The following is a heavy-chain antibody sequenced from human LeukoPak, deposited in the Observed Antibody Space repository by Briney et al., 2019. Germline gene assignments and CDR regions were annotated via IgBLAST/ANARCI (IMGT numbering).Heavy chain of an antibody. CDR2: IYYSGST. V-gene: IGHV4-39*01. D-gene: IGHD6-19*01. CDR3: ARLVAVASYYLDY. Sequence: PSETLSLTCTVSGGSISSSSYYWGWIRQPPGKGLEWIGSIYYSGSTYYNPSLKSRVTISVDTSKNQFSLKLSSVTAADTAVYYCARLVAVASYYLDYWGQGTLVTVSS. CDR1: GGSISSSSYY. J-gene: IGHJ4*02.